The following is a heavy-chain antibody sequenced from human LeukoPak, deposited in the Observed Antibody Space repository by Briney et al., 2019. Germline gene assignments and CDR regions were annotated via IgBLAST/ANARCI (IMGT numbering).Heavy chain of an antibody. CDR3: ARGYNWNDFLG. CDR1: GGSISSYY. Sequence: PSETLSLTCTVSGGSISSYYWSWIRQPPGKGLEWIGEINHSGSTNYNPSLKSRVTISVDTSKNQFSLKLSSVTAADTAVYYCARGYNWNDFLGWGQGTLVTVSS. V-gene: IGHV4-34*01. CDR2: INHSGST. J-gene: IGHJ4*02. D-gene: IGHD1-20*01.